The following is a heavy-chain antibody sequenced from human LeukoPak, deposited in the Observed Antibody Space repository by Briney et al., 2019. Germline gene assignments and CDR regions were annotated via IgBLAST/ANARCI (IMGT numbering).Heavy chain of an antibody. V-gene: IGHV4-34*01. J-gene: IGHJ6*02. D-gene: IGHD4-23*01. Sequence: PSETLSLTCTVSGGSISGYYWSWIRQPPGKGLEWIGEINHSGSTNYNPSLKSRVTISVDTSKNQFSLKLSSVTAADTAVYYCARSGGYYYYYGMDVWGQGTTVTVSS. CDR1: GGSISGYY. CDR3: ARSGGYYYYYGMDV. CDR2: INHSGST.